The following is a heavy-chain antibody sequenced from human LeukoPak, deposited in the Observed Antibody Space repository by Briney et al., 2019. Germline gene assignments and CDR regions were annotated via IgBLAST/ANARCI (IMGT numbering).Heavy chain of an antibody. J-gene: IGHJ3*02. V-gene: IGHV3-23*01. CDR3: AKSVGIIRRGAFDI. CDR1: GFTFSTYA. CDR2: LSGSAATT. Sequence: GGSLRLSCSSSGFTFSTYAMSWVRQAPGKRLEWVSGLSGSAATTYYADSAKGRFTISRDNSKNALYLQMNSLRGDDTAIYYCAKSVGIIRRGAFDIWGQGTMVTVSS. D-gene: IGHD3-10*01.